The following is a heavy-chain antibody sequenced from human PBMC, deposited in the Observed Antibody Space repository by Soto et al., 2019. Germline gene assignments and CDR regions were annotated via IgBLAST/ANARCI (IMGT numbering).Heavy chain of an antibody. D-gene: IGHD3-22*01. J-gene: IGHJ6*02. Sequence: GGSLRLSCAASGFTFSSYWMHSVRQAPGKGLEWMANIKQDGSEKYYVDYVKGRFTISRDNAKNSLYLQMNSLRAEDTAVYYCARFYYDSSGYLPSPYYYYYGMDVWGQGTTVTVSS. CDR3: ARFYYDSSGYLPSPYYYYYGMDV. CDR2: IKQDGSEK. CDR1: GFTFSSYW. V-gene: IGHV3-7*04.